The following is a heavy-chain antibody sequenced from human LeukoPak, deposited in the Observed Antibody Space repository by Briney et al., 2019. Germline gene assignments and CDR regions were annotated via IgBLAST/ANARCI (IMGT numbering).Heavy chain of an antibody. CDR1: GDSISSTSYY. D-gene: IGHD1-26*01. J-gene: IGHJ4*02. CDR2: FYTGST. Sequence: PSETLSLTCTVSGDSISSTSYYWGWIRQPPGKGLEWIASFYTGSTYYNSSLESRVTMSLDTSKNQFSLKVNSLTAADTAVYYCAIRTVGEAGAGLDYWGQGTLVAVSS. V-gene: IGHV4-39*07. CDR3: AIRTVGEAGAGLDY.